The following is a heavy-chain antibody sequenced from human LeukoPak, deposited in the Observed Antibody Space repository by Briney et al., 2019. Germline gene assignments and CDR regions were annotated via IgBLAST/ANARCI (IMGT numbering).Heavy chain of an antibody. CDR1: GFTFSSYS. J-gene: IGHJ5*02. CDR3: ARDPSSGWYLKGWFDP. D-gene: IGHD6-19*01. Sequence: GGSLRLSCAASGFTFSSYSMNWFRQAPGKGLEWFSSISSSSNYIYYADSVKGRFTISRDNAKNSLYLQMNSLRAEDTAVYYCARDPSSGWYLKGWFDPWGQGTLVTVSS. CDR2: ISSSSNYI. V-gene: IGHV3-21*01.